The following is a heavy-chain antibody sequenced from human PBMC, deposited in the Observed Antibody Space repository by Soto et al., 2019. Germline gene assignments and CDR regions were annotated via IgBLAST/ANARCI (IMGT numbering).Heavy chain of an antibody. V-gene: IGHV4-34*01. Sequence: SETLSLTCAVYGGSFSGYYWNWIRQPPGKGLEWIGEINHSGSTNYNPSLKSRVTISVDTSKNQFSLKLSSVTAADTAVYYCASASGWYSLDAFDIWGQGTMVTVSS. CDR3: ASASGWYSLDAFDI. CDR2: INHSGST. D-gene: IGHD6-19*01. J-gene: IGHJ3*02. CDR1: GGSFSGYY.